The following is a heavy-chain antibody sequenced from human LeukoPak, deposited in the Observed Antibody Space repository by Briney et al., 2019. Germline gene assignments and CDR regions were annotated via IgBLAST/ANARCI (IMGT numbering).Heavy chain of an antibody. Sequence: GRSPRLSCAASGFTFSNYGMHWVRQAPGKGLEWVALIWYDGSNKYYTDSVKGRLTISRDNSKDTLFLQMNSLRAEDTAVYYCAREGPRGNSQFDYWGQGTLVTVSS. CDR1: GFTFSNYG. CDR3: AREGPRGNSQFDY. V-gene: IGHV3-33*01. D-gene: IGHD2/OR15-2a*01. J-gene: IGHJ4*02. CDR2: IWYDGSNK.